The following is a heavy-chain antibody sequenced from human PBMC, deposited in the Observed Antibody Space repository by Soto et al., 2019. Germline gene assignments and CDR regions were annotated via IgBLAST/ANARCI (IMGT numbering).Heavy chain of an antibody. CDR2: IYYSGST. J-gene: IGHJ4*02. CDR1: GGSISSYY. D-gene: IGHD3-3*01. V-gene: IGHV4-59*01. Sequence: QVQLQESGPGLVKPSETLSLTCTVSGGSISSYYWSWIRHPPGKGLEWIGYIYYSGSTNYNPSLKSRVTISVDTSKNQFSLKLSSVTAADTAVYYCARVERGSVNYDFWSGYYYIRYWGQGTLVTVSS. CDR3: ARVERGSVNYDFWSGYYYIRY.